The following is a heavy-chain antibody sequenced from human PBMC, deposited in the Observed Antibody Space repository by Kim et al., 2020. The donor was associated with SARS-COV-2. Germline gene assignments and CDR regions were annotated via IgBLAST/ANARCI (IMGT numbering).Heavy chain of an antibody. J-gene: IGHJ6*02. V-gene: IGHV4-34*01. Sequence: SETLSLTCAVYGGSFSGYYWSWIRQPPGKGLEWIGEINHSGSTNYNPSLKSRVTISVDTPKNQFSLKLSSVTAADTAVYYCARGFPSSSFYYYYYYGMDVWGQGTTVTVSS. D-gene: IGHD6-13*01. CDR3: ARGFPSSSFYYYYYYGMDV. CDR1: GGSFSGYY. CDR2: INHSGST.